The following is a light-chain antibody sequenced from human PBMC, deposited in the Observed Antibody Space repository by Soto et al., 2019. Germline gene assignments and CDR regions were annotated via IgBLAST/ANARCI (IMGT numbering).Light chain of an antibody. CDR3: QQYQSSPLT. Sequence: EIVLTQSPDTLSLSPGERATLSCRASQSVSSSFLAWYHQKPGQAPRLLIYRASSRATGIPDRFTGSGSGTDFTLTISRPEPEDFAVYYCQQYQSSPLTFGGGTKVEIK. J-gene: IGKJ4*01. CDR2: RAS. CDR1: QSVSSSF. V-gene: IGKV3-20*01.